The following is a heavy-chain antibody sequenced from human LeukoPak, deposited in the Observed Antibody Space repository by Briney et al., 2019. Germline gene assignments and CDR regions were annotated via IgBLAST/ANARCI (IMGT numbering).Heavy chain of an antibody. Sequence: GGSLRLSCVGSGFTYTDYWMHWFRQAPGKGPVWVSRINPDGTIINYADSVKGRFSISRDNAKNLLYLQMNGLRADDTAVYYCAKDLSWNTADRWGQGILVTVSS. CDR3: AKDLSWNTADR. V-gene: IGHV3-74*01. D-gene: IGHD5-18*01. CDR2: INPDGTII. J-gene: IGHJ5*02. CDR1: GFTYTDYW.